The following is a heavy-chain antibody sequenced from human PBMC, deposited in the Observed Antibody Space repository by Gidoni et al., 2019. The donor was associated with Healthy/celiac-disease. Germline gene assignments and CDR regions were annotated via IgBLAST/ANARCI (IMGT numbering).Heavy chain of an antibody. CDR2: IYYSGST. V-gene: IGHV4-59*01. CDR3: ARSPRGFGELMNWFDP. J-gene: IGHJ5*02. Sequence: QVQLQESGPRLVKPSETLSLTFTVSGGSISSYYWSWIRQPPGKGLEWIGYIYYSGSTNYNPSLKSRVTISVDTSKNQFSLKLSSVTAADTAVYYCARSPRGFGELMNWFDPWGQGTLVTVSS. CDR1: GGSISSYY. D-gene: IGHD3-10*01.